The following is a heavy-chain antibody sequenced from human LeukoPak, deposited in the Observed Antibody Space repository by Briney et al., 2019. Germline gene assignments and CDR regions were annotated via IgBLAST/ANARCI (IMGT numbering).Heavy chain of an antibody. CDR2: IIPIFGTA. CDR1: GGTFSSYA. D-gene: IGHD2-15*01. CDR3: ARGGVAATRLATLNWFDP. Sequence: ASVKVSCKASGGTFSSYAIRWVRQAPGQGLEWMGRIIPIFGTANYAQKFQGRVTITTDESTSTAYMELSSLRSEDTAVYYCARGGVAATRLATLNWFDPWGQGTLVTVSS. V-gene: IGHV1-69*05. J-gene: IGHJ5*02.